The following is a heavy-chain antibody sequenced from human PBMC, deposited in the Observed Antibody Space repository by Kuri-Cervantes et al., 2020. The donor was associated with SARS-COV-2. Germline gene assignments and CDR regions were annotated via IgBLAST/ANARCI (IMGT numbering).Heavy chain of an antibody. Sequence: GSLRLSCTVSGGSISSYYWSWIRQPPGKGLEWIGYIYYSGSTYYNPSLKSRVTISVDTSKNQFSLKLSSVTAADTAVYYCATPARPGAFDAFDIWGQGTMVTVSS. CDR2: IYYSGST. V-gene: IGHV4-59*04. J-gene: IGHJ3*02. CDR3: ATPARPGAFDAFDI. D-gene: IGHD6-6*01. CDR1: GGSISSYY.